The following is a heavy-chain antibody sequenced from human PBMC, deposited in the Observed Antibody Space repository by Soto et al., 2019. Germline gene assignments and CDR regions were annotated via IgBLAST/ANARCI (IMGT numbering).Heavy chain of an antibody. Sequence: QVQLQESGPGLVKPSETLSLTCTVSGGSISGYYWSWIRQPPGKGLEWIGYMYNTGSTVYNPSFKSRDNISVDTSKSQFSLRLNSVTAADTAVYYCARDLWGYCGTDCYPLDVWGQGTTVTVSS. CDR2: MYNTGST. CDR1: GGSISGYY. V-gene: IGHV4-59*01. D-gene: IGHD2-21*02. J-gene: IGHJ6*02. CDR3: ARDLWGYCGTDCYPLDV.